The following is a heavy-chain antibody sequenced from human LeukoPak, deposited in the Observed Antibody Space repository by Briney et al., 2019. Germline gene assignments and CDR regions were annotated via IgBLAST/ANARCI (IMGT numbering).Heavy chain of an antibody. D-gene: IGHD3-16*01. CDR1: GGSFSGYY. CDR2: INHSGST. CDR3: ARARYDWGSYAQY. V-gene: IGHV4-34*01. Sequence: SETLSLTCAVYGGSFSGYYWSWIRQPPGKGLEWIGEINHSGSTNYNPSLKSRVTISVDTSKNQFSLKLSSVTAADTAVYYCARARYDWGSYAQYWGQGTLVTVSS. J-gene: IGHJ4*02.